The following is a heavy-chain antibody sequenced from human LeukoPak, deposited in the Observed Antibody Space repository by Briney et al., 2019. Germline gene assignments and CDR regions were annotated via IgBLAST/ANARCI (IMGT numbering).Heavy chain of an antibody. CDR1: GGSFSGYY. J-gene: IGHJ4*02. CDR3: ASLYQDYRGGY. D-gene: IGHD4-23*01. V-gene: IGHV4-34*01. Sequence: SETLSLTCAVYGGSFSGYYWSWIRQPPGKGLEWIGEINHSGSTNYNPSLKSRVTISVDTSKNQFSLKLSSVTAADTAVYYCASLYQDYRGGYWGQGTLVTVSS. CDR2: INHSGST.